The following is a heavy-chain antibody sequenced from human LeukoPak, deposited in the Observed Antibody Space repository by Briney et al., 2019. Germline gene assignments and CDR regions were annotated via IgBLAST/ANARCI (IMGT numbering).Heavy chain of an antibody. V-gene: IGHV6-1*01. D-gene: IGHD2-15*01. J-gene: IGHJ4*02. CDR1: GDSVSSNSAA. CDR3: ARALYCLGGGCYSYRFDC. CDR2: TYYRSKWYN. Sequence: SQTLSLTCAISGDSVSSNSAAWNWIRQSPSRGLEWLGRTYYRSKWYNDYEVSVKSRIIINVDTSKNQFSLQLNSVTPEDTAVYYCARALYCLGGGCYSYRFDCWGQGALVTVSS.